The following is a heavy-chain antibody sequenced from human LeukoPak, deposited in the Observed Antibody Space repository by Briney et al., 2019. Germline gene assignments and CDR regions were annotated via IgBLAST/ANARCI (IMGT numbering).Heavy chain of an antibody. CDR1: GGSISSYY. CDR2: IYTSGST. D-gene: IGHD6-19*01. Sequence: SETLSLTCTVSGGSISSYYWSWIRQPAGKGLEWIGRIYTSGSTNYNPSLKSRVTISVDTSKNQFSLKLSSVTAADTAVYYCARMPGFTLAVAPPRGAFDIWGQGTMVTVSS. J-gene: IGHJ3*02. V-gene: IGHV4-4*07. CDR3: ARMPGFTLAVAPPRGAFDI.